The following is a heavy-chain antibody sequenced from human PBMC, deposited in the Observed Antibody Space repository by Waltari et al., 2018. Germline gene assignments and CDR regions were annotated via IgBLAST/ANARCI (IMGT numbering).Heavy chain of an antibody. CDR3: TRISSRLYYYMDV. J-gene: IGHJ6*03. CDR1: GFSLSNARMG. CDR2: IFLYAEK. Sequence: QVTLKESGPVLVKSTETLTLTCTVSGFSLSNARMGVSWIRQPPGKALEWFAKIFLYAEKSSNSGLKSRLTTSRDTSKRQVVIIMINVEHVDKATYYCTRISSRLYYYMDVWGKGTTVTVSS. V-gene: IGHV2-26*01.